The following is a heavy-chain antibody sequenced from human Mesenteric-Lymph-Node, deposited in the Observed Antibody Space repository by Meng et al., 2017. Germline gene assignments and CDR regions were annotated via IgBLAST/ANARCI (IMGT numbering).Heavy chain of an antibody. J-gene: IGHJ4*02. CDR1: GFTFSDYY. D-gene: IGHD3-3*01. CDR2: IGGGGATT. V-gene: IGHV3-23*01. Sequence: GESLKISCAASGFTFSDYYMSWVRQAPGQGLEWVSIIGGGGATTYYADSVKGRFIISRDNSKNTLYLQMSSLRAEDTAIYHCAKVGQAGMVKAFDFWGQGTLVTVSS. CDR3: AKVGQAGMVKAFDF.